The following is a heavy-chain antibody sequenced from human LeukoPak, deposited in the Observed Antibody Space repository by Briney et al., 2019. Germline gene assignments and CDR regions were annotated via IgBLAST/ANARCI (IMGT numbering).Heavy chain of an antibody. CDR1: GGSISSYY. CDR3: ASLENYYGSGSYPTSFDY. V-gene: IGHV4-4*07. J-gene: IGHJ4*02. Sequence: PSETLSLTCTVSGGSISSYYWSWIRQPAGKGLEWIGRIYTSGSTNYNPSLKSRVTMSVDTSKNQFSLKLSSVTAADTAVYYCASLENYYGSGSYPTSFDYWGQGTLVTVSS. D-gene: IGHD3-10*01. CDR2: IYTSGST.